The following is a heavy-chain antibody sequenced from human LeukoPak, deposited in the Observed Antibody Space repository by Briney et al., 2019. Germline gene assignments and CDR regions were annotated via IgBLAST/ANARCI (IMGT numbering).Heavy chain of an antibody. CDR2: IGTAGDI. CDR1: GFTFSSYD. J-gene: IGHJ2*01. CDR3: ARAGYSSTWYSRYFDL. Sequence: GGSLRLSCAASGFTFSSYDMHWVRQATGKGLEWVSGIGTAGDIYYPGSVKGRFTISRENAKNSLYLQLNSLRAGDTAVYYCARAGYSSTWYSRYFDLWGRGTLVTVSS. D-gene: IGHD6-13*01. V-gene: IGHV3-13*01.